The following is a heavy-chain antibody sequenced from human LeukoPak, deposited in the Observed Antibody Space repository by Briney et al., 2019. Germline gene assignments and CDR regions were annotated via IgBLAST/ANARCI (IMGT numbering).Heavy chain of an antibody. CDR1: GYTFTGYY. Sequence: GASVKVSCKASGYTFTGYYMRWVRQAPGQGLEWMGWINPNSGGTNYAQKFQGRVTMTRDTSISTAYMELSRLRSDDTAVYYCARDGNIVVVPAATWFDPWGQGTLVTVSS. CDR3: ARDGNIVVVPAATWFDP. CDR2: INPNSGGT. V-gene: IGHV1-2*02. D-gene: IGHD2-2*01. J-gene: IGHJ5*02.